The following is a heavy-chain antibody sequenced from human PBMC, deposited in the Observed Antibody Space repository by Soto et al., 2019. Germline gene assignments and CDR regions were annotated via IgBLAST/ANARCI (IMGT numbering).Heavy chain of an antibody. CDR1: DDSISSGGHS. CDR2: ICHTGST. CDR3: ARGPWTYGDNWFDP. Sequence: QLQLQESDSGLVKPSQTLSLTCTVSDDSISSGGHSWSWIRQPPGKAREWIGYICHTGSTHYHPTLNTRLTISVDTSKNQFSLRLTSVTAADTAVYYCARGPWTYGDNWFDPWGQGTLVTVSS. D-gene: IGHD1-7*01. V-gene: IGHV4-30-2*01. J-gene: IGHJ5*02.